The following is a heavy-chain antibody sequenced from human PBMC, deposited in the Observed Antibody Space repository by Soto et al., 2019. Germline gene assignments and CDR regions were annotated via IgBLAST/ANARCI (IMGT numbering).Heavy chain of an antibody. V-gene: IGHV5-10-1*01. J-gene: IGHJ5*01. CDR1: GYSFTSYW. CDR3: TRVHKNWFDS. Sequence: PGESLKISCKGSGYSFTSYWISWVRQMPGKGLEWLGKIDPSDSYTNYSPSFEGHVTISTDKSTTTAFLQWSSLRASDTALYYCTRVHKNWFDSWAQGTMVTVSS. CDR2: IDPSDSYT.